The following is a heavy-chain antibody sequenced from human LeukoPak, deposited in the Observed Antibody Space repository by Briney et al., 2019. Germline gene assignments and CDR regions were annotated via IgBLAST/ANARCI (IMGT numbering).Heavy chain of an antibody. CDR1: GGSISSYY. V-gene: IGHV4-59*01. Sequence: PSETLSLTCTVSGGSISSYYWSWIRQPPGKGLEWIGYIYYSGSTNYNPSLKSRVTISVDTSKNQFSLKLSSVTAADTAVYYCARFGNYDFWSGYIGYWGQGTLVTVSS. J-gene: IGHJ4*02. D-gene: IGHD3-3*01. CDR2: IYYSGST. CDR3: ARFGNYDFWSGYIGY.